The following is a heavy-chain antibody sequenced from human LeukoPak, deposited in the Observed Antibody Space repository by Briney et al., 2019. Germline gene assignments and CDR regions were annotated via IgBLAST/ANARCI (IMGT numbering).Heavy chain of an antibody. CDR2: INWNGGST. CDR3: ARTSISYYYGMDV. D-gene: IGHD3-3*02. CDR1: GFTFDDYV. Sequence: GGSLRLSCSASGFTFDDYVMSWVRQAPGKGLERVSGINWNGGSTGYADSLKGRFTISRDNAKNSLYLQMNSLRAEDTALYHCARTSISYYYGMDVWGQGTSVTVSS. J-gene: IGHJ6*02. V-gene: IGHV3-20*01.